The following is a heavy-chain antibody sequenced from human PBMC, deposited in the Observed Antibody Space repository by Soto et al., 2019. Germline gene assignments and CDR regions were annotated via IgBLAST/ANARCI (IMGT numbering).Heavy chain of an antibody. D-gene: IGHD4-17*01. CDR1: GFTFSDHY. J-gene: IGHJ6*02. CDR3: ARAATATTNYYYGLDV. Sequence: EVQLVESGGGLVQPGGSLRLSCAASGFTFSDHYMDWVRQAPGKGLEWVGRTRNQAKGYTTEYAAAVKGRFIISRDDSKNALFLQMTSLKVEDTAVYYCARAATATTNYYYGLDVWGQGTTGTVSS. CDR2: TRNQAKGYTT. V-gene: IGHV3-72*01.